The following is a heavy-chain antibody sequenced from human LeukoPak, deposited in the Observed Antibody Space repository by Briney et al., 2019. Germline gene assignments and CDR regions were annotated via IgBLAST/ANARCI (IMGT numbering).Heavy chain of an antibody. V-gene: IGHV3-20*01. J-gene: IGHJ4*02. CDR3: ARTRYSGSYGGVDY. Sequence: GGSLRLSCAASGFTFDAYGMTWVRQAPGKGLEWVSNINWNGGSTGYADSVKGRFTISRDNAKNSLYLQMNSLSAEDKALYHCARTRYSGSYGGVDYWGQGTLITVSS. CDR2: INWNGGST. CDR1: GFTFDAYG. D-gene: IGHD1-26*01.